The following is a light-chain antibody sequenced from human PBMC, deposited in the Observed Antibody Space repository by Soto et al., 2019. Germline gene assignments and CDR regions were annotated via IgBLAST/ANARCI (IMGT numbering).Light chain of an antibody. J-gene: IGKJ2*01. CDR3: HQSYSAPPT. V-gene: IGKV1-39*01. Sequence: DIQMTQSPASLSASVGDRVTITCRASQRISGYLNWFQQKPGKDPNLLVYHTSKLHSGVPPRFSGSGSGTDYTLTISSLQHEDFATYYCHQSYSAPPTFGQGTKLDIK. CDR2: HTS. CDR1: QRISGY.